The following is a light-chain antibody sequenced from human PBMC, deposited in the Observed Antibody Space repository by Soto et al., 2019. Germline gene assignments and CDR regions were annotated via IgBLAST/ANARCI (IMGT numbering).Light chain of an antibody. CDR2: DVS. CDR1: SSDVGGYNY. V-gene: IGLV2-14*01. Sequence: QSALTQPASVSGSPGQSITISCTGTSSDVGGYNYVYWYQQHPGKAPKLMIYDVSNRPSGVSNRFSGSKSGNAASLTISGLQAEDEADYYCSSYTSSSLVVFGGGTKLTVL. CDR3: SSYTSSSLVV. J-gene: IGLJ2*01.